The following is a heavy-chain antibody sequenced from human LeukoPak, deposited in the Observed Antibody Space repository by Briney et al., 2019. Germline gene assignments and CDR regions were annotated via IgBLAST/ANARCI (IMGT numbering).Heavy chain of an antibody. Sequence: SDTLSLTCTVSGDSISSCSYYWGWVRRPPGTGLEWFENIYYSVSTYYNPSLKSRVTISVDTSKNQFSLKLSSVTAADTAVYYCARARPIAVADLEYNWFDPWGQGTLVTVSS. D-gene: IGHD6-19*01. J-gene: IGHJ5*02. CDR2: IYYSVST. V-gene: IGHV4-39*01. CDR3: ARARPIAVADLEYNWFDP. CDR1: GDSISSCSYY.